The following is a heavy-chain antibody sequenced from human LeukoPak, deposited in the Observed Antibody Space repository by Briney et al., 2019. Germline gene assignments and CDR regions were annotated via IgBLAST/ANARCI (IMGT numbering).Heavy chain of an antibody. CDR3: ARDRADGYNYGDYFDN. CDR1: GGSISSSNW. J-gene: IGHJ4*02. Sequence: SGTLSLTCAVSGGSISSSNWRSWVRQPPGKGLEWIGEIYHSGSTNYNPSLKSRVTISVDKSKNQFSLKLSSVTAADTAVYYCARDRADGYNYGDYFDNWGQGTLVTVSS. D-gene: IGHD5-18*01. V-gene: IGHV4-4*02. CDR2: IYHSGST.